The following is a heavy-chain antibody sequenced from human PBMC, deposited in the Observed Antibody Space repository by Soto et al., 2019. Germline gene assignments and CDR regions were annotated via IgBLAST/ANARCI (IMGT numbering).Heavy chain of an antibody. CDR2: ISGSGGST. CDR1: GFTFSSYS. V-gene: IGHV3-23*01. CDR3: AKVSDDSSSWYLFGYFDY. J-gene: IGHJ4*02. D-gene: IGHD6-13*01. Sequence: GGSLRLSCAASGFTFSSYSMNWVRQAPGKGLEWVSRISGSGGSTYYADSVKGRFTISRDNSKNTLYLQMNSLRAEDTAVYYCAKVSDDSSSWYLFGYFDYWGQGTSDTVSS.